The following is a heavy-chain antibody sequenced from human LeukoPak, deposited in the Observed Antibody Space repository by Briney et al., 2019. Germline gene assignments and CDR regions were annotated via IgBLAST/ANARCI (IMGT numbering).Heavy chain of an antibody. CDR3: ARGSLVAAAGSFDY. J-gene: IGHJ4*02. Sequence: SETLSLTCAVYGGSFSGYYWSWIRQPPGKGLEWIGEINHSGSTNYNPSLKSRVTISVDTSKNQFSLKLSSVTAADTAVYYCARGSLVAAAGSFDYWGQGTLVTVSS. V-gene: IGHV4-34*09. CDR1: GGSFSGYY. D-gene: IGHD6-13*01. CDR2: INHSGST.